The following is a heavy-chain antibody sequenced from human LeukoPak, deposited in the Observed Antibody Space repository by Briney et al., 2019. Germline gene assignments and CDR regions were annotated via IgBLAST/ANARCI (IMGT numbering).Heavy chain of an antibody. V-gene: IGHV3-7*01. CDR2: IKQDGSEK. Sequence: GGSLRLSCAASGFTFSSYWMSWVRQAPGKGLEWVANIKQDGSEKYYVDSVKGRFTISRDNAKNSLYLQMNSLRAEDTAVYYCAKEQWIQLWLADYWGQGTLVTVSS. D-gene: IGHD5-18*01. CDR1: GFTFSSYW. J-gene: IGHJ4*02. CDR3: AKEQWIQLWLADY.